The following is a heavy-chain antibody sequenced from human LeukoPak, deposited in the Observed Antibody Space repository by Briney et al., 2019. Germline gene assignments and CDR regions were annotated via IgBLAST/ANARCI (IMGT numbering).Heavy chain of an antibody. V-gene: IGHV3-53*01. CDR2: IYSGGST. CDR1: GFTVSSNY. D-gene: IGHD3-22*01. Sequence: PGGSLRLSCAASGFTVSSNYMSWVRQAPGKGLEWVSVIYSGGSTYYADSVKGRFTISRDNSKNTLFLQMNSLRAEDTAVYYCAREQNYYDSSGYYYEMDYWGQGTLVTVSS. J-gene: IGHJ4*02. CDR3: AREQNYYDSSGYYYEMDY.